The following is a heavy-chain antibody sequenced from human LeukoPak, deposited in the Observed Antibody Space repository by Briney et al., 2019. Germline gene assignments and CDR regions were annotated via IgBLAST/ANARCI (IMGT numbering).Heavy chain of an antibody. J-gene: IGHJ4*02. CDR2: IFSTGAT. CDR3: ARFSTRFGSGCSDASCYIHY. V-gene: IGHV4-59*11. CDR1: GGSISGHY. D-gene: IGHD2-2*02. Sequence: KTSETLSLTCTVSGGSISGHYWTWIRLPPGKGLELIGHIFSTGATHYSPSLRSRVTMSIDTSKNQFSLKLISVNVADTAVYYCARFSTRFGSGCSDASCYIHYWGQGTQVTVSS.